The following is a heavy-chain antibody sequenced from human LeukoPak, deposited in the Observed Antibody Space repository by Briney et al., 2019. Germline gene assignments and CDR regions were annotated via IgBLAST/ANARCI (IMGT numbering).Heavy chain of an antibody. CDR3: ARDWEGLGEYWYFDL. V-gene: IGHV1-46*01. D-gene: IGHD1-26*01. CDR1: GYTFTSYY. J-gene: IGHJ2*01. CDR2: INPSGGST. Sequence: ASVKVSCKASGYTFTSYYMHWVRQAPVQGLDWMRVINPSGGSTSYAQKFQGRVTMTRDTSISTAYKELSRLRSDDTAVYYCARDWEGLGEYWYFDLWGRGTLVTVSS.